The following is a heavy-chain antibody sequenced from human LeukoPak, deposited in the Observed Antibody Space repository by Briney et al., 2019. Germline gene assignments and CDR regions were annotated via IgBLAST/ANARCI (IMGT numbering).Heavy chain of an antibody. Sequence: SETLSLTCAVSGGSISSGGYSWSWIRQPPGKGLEWLGYIYHSGSTYYNPSLKSRVTISVDRSKNQFSLKLSSVTAADTAVYYCARAVGYYDSSGYYGAFDIWGQGTMVTVSS. CDR3: ARAVGYYDSSGYYGAFDI. CDR2: IYHSGST. V-gene: IGHV4-30-2*01. D-gene: IGHD3-22*01. CDR1: GGSISSGGYS. J-gene: IGHJ3*02.